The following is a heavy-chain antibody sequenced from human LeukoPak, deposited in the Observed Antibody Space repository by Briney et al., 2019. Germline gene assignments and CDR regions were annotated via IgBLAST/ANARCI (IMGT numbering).Heavy chain of an antibody. CDR2: ISSDGSTP. V-gene: IGHV3-64*02. D-gene: IGHD2-8*01. J-gene: IGHJ4*02. CDR3: ARVFGGHTNGLDY. CDR1: GFSFRSYA. Sequence: GGSLSLSCAAFGFSFRSYAMHWVRQAPGKGLEFVSAISSDGSTPYYADSVKGRFTISRDNSKNTLYLQMGSLRAEDMAVYYCARVFGGHTNGLDYWGQGTLVTVSS.